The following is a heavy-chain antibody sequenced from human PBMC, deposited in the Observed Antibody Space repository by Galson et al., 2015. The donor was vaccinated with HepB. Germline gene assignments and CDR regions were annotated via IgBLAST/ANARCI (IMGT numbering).Heavy chain of an antibody. V-gene: IGHV3-74*01. Sequence: SLRLSCAASGFTFSSYWMHWVRQAPGKGLVWVSRINSDGSSTSYADSVKGRFTISRDNAKNTLYLQMNSLRAEDTAVYYCARDRADYYDSSGYHSAFDIWGQGTMVTVSS. CDR2: INSDGSST. J-gene: IGHJ3*02. D-gene: IGHD3-22*01. CDR3: ARDRADYYDSSGYHSAFDI. CDR1: GFTFSSYW.